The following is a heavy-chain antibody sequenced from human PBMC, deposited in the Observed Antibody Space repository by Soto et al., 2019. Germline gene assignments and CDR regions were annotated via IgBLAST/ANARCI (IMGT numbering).Heavy chain of an antibody. V-gene: IGHV4-31*03. CDR1: GGSISSGGYY. J-gene: IGHJ6*02. Sequence: SETLSLTCTVSGGSISSGGYYWSWIRQHPGKGLEWIGYIYYSGSTYYNPSLKSRVTISVDTSKNQFSLKLSSVTAADTAVYYCARDFRGGTFYGAHYGMDVWGQGTTVTDSS. CDR3: ARDFRGGTFYGAHYGMDV. D-gene: IGHD4-17*01. CDR2: IYYSGST.